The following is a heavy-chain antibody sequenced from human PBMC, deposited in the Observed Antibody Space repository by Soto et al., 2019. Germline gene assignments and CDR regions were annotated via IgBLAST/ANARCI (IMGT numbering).Heavy chain of an antibody. CDR1: GYTFTTYA. V-gene: IGHV1-3*01. D-gene: IGHD3-10*01. Sequence: QVQLVQSGAEVKKPGASVKVSCKTSGYTFTTYAMHWVRQAPGQRLDWMGWINAGGGDTKYSQRFQGRVTIIRDSSASTVYMELSSPTPEAKAVYYCEPGRVVRGVTTSVPHDFWGQGTLVNLSS. J-gene: IGHJ1*01. CDR3: EPGRVVRGVTTSVPHDF. CDR2: INAGGGDT.